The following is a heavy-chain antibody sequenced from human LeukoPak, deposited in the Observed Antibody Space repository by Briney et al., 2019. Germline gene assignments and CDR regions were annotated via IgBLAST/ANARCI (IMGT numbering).Heavy chain of an antibody. CDR2: ISGSGGST. D-gene: IGHD1-20*01. CDR3: AKGSNWNDEFDY. J-gene: IGHJ4*02. V-gene: IGHV3-23*01. CDR1: GFTFSSYA. Sequence: PGGSLRLSCAASGFTFSSYAMSWVRQAPGKGLEWVSAISGSGGSTYYADSVKGQFTISRDNSKNTLYLQMNSLRAEDTAVYFCAKGSNWNDEFDYWGQGTLVTVSS.